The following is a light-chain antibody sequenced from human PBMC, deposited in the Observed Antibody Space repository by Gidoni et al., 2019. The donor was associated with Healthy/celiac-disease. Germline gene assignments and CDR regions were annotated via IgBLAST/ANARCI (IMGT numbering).Light chain of an antibody. V-gene: IGKV3-20*01. J-gene: IGKJ4*01. CDR1: QSVSSSH. CDR3: QQYGSSPRGT. CDR2: GAS. Sequence: EIVLTQSPGTLSLSPGERATLSCRASQSVSSSHLAWYQQKPGQAPRLLIYGASSRATGIPDRFSGSGSGTDFTLTISRLEPEDFAVYYCQQYGSSPRGTFGGGTKVEIK.